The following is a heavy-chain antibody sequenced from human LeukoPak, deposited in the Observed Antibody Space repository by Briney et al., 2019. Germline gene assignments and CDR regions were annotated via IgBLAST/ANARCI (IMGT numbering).Heavy chain of an antibody. D-gene: IGHD2-2*03. CDR1: GFTVSSNY. Sequence: GGSLRLTCAASGFTVSSNYMSWVRQAPGKGLEWVSVIYSGSSTYYADSVKGRFTISRDNSKNTLYLQMNSLRAEDTAVYYCARWPGMDKDVWGQGTTVTVSS. CDR2: IYSGSST. CDR3: ARWPGMDKDV. V-gene: IGHV3-53*01. J-gene: IGHJ6*02.